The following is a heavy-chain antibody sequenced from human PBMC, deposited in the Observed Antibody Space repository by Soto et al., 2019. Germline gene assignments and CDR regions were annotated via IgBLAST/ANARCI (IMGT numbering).Heavy chain of an antibody. CDR1: GNSFTSYW. CDR3: ARQEYCSSASCYQVGS. CDR2: IYLGDSNT. J-gene: IGHJ4*02. D-gene: IGHD2-2*01. Sequence: VESLKISCTGSGNSFTSYWIGWVRQMPGKGLEWMGIIYLGDSNTRYSPTFQGQVTISADRSISTAYLQWSSLKASDTAMYYCARQEYCSSASCYQVGSRGQGTLVTVSS. V-gene: IGHV5-51*01.